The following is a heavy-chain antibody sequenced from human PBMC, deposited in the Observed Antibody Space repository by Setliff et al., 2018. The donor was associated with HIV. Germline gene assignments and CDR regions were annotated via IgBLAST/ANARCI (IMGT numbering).Heavy chain of an antibody. V-gene: IGHV3-48*01. CDR2: ISSSSSTI. CDR1: GFTFSYYT. Sequence: GGSLRLSCAASGFTFSYYTMNWVRQAPGKGLEWVSYISSSSSTIYYADSVKGRFTISRDNAKNSLYLQMNSLRAEDTAVYYCARDYAYYYYYGMDVWGQGTTVTVSS. J-gene: IGHJ6*02. CDR3: ARDYAYYYYYGMDV. D-gene: IGHD2-2*01.